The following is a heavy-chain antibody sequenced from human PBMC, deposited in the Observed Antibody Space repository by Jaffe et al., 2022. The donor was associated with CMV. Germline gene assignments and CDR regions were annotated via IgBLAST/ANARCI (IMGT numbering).Heavy chain of an antibody. CDR1: GFTFSSYG. D-gene: IGHD6-13*01. J-gene: IGHJ6*03. CDR3: ARDTQQLVNYYYYYMDV. Sequence: QVQLVESGGGVVQPGRSLRLSCAASGFTFSSYGMHWVRQAPGKGLEWVAVIWYDGSNKYYADSVKGRFTISRDNSKNTLYLQMNSLRAEDTAVYYCARDTQQLVNYYYYYMDVWGKGTTVTVSS. V-gene: IGHV3-33*08. CDR2: IWYDGSNK.